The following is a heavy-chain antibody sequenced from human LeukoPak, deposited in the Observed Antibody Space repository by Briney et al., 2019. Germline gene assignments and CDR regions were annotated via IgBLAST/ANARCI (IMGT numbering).Heavy chain of an antibody. Sequence: GGSLRLSCAASGFTFSSYSMNWVRQAPGKGLEWVSSISSSSSYIYYADSVKGRFTISRDNAKNSLYLQMNSLRAEDTAVYYCATYYDFWSGYSNYGKDVWGQGTTVTVSS. J-gene: IGHJ6*02. V-gene: IGHV3-21*01. D-gene: IGHD3-3*01. CDR1: GFTFSSYS. CDR3: ATYYDFWSGYSNYGKDV. CDR2: ISSSSSYI.